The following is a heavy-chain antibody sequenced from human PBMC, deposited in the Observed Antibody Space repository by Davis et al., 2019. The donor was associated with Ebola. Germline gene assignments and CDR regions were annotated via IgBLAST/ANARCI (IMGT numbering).Heavy chain of an antibody. Sequence: GESLKISCAASGFTFSSYGMHWVRQAPGKGLEWVAFIRYDGSNKYYADSVKGRFTISRDNSKNTLYLQMNSLRAEDTAVYYCAKSGLSSGYYYRWYFDLWGRGTLVTVSS. V-gene: IGHV3-30*02. J-gene: IGHJ2*01. D-gene: IGHD3-22*01. CDR1: GFTFSSYG. CDR3: AKSGLSSGYYYRWYFDL. CDR2: IRYDGSNK.